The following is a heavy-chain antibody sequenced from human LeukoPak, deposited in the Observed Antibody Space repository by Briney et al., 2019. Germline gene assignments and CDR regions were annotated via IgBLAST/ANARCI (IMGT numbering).Heavy chain of an antibody. CDR2: ISGRSGAI. J-gene: IGHJ4*02. V-gene: IGHV3-23*01. D-gene: IGHD2-15*01. CDR1: GFTFSSYS. Sequence: GGSLRLSRAASGFTFSSYSMAWVRQAPGKGLEWASVISGRSGAIFYADSVKGRFTISRDNSNNRLYLQMSSLRAEDTAQYYCASEGERGVVVADFFDSWGQGTLVTVSS. CDR3: ASEGERGVVVADFFDS.